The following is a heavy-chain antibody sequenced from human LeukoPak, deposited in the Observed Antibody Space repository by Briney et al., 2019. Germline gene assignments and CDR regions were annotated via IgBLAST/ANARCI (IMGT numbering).Heavy chain of an antibody. CDR1: GGSISSGGYY. Sequence: TLSLTCTVSGGSISSGGYYWSWIRQPPGKGLEWIGYIYHNGSTYYNPSLKSRVTISVDRSKNQFSLKLSSVTAADTAVYYCASFGARGYDSSGYFLGYWGQGTLVTVSS. D-gene: IGHD3-22*01. CDR3: ASFGARGYDSSGYFLGY. J-gene: IGHJ4*02. V-gene: IGHV4-30-2*01. CDR2: IYHNGST.